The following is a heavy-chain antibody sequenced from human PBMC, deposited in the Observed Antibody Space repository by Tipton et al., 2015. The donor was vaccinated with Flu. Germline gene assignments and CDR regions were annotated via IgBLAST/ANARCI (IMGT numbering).Heavy chain of an antibody. CDR3: ARLSIAARRELDY. Sequence: LRLSCAVYGGSFSGYYWSWIRQPPGKGLGWIGEINHSGSTNYNPSLKSRVTISVDTSKNQFSLKLSSVTAADTAVYYCARLSIAARRELDYWGQGTLVTVSS. J-gene: IGHJ4*02. V-gene: IGHV4-34*01. CDR1: GGSFSGYY. CDR2: INHSGST. D-gene: IGHD6-6*01.